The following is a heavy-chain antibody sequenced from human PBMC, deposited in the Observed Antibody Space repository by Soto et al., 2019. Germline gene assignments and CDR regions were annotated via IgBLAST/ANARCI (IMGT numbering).Heavy chain of an antibody. J-gene: IGHJ4*02. Sequence: EVQLLESGGGLVQPGGSLRLSCAASGFTFSSYAMSCVRQVPGKGLAWVSGISVSGGSTYYADSVKGRFTISRDNSKNTLYLPMNSLRAEDTAVYYCASNRRYDPPDYWGQGTLVTVSS. D-gene: IGHD3-16*01. CDR2: ISVSGGST. CDR1: GFTFSSYA. CDR3: ASNRRYDPPDY. V-gene: IGHV3-23*01.